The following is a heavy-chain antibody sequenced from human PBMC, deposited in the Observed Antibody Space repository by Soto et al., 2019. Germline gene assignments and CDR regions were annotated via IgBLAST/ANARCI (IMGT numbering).Heavy chain of an antibody. CDR1: GYTFTSYG. CDR3: ARDHYYDSSGDIDY. CDR2: ISAYNGNT. J-gene: IGHJ4*02. V-gene: IGHV1-18*04. Sequence: ASVKVSCKASGYTFTSYGISWVRQAPGQGFEWMGWISAYNGNTNYAQKLQGRVTMTTDTSTSTAYMELRGPRSDDTAVYYCARDHYYDSSGDIDYWGQGTLVTVSS. D-gene: IGHD3-22*01.